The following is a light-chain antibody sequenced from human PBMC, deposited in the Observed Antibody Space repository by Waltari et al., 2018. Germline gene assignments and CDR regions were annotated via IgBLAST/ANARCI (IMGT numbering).Light chain of an antibody. CDR1: QSLLYNSNNKNY. J-gene: IGKJ4*01. V-gene: IGKV4-1*01. CDR3: QQYYNTPLT. Sequence: DIVMTQSPDSLAVSLGERVTINCKSSQSLLYNSNNKNYLAWYQQKPGQPPNLLIYWASTRESGVPNRFSGSGSGTDCTLTISGLQAEDVAVYYCQQYYNTPLTFGGGTKVEIK. CDR2: WAS.